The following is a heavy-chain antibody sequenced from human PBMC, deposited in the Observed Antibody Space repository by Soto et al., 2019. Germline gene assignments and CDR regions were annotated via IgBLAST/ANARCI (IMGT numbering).Heavy chain of an antibody. J-gene: IGHJ4*02. V-gene: IGHV1-69*06. CDR1: GGTFSSYA. CDR2: INPIFGTP. Sequence: GASVKVSCKASGGTFSSYAISWVRQAPGQGLEWMGGINPIFGTPHYAQKYQGRVTITADTFTNTAYMELTRLTSDDTAVYFCATAARLFAFCCQGPLLT. CDR3: ATAARLFAF.